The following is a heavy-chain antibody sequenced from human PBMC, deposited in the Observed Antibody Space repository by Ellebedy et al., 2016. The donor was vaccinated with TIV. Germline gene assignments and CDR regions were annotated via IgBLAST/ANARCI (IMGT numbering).Heavy chain of an antibody. CDR1: GYSISSGYY. D-gene: IGHD5-18*01. V-gene: IGHV4-38-2*02. CDR2: IYYSGST. Sequence: SETLSLTCTVSGYSISSGYYWGWIRQPPGKGLEWIGYIYYSGSTNYNPSLKSRVTISVDTSKNQFSLNLSSVTAADTAVYYCARDRRDTAKNPFEFWGQGTLVIVSS. CDR3: ARDRRDTAKNPFEF. J-gene: IGHJ4*02.